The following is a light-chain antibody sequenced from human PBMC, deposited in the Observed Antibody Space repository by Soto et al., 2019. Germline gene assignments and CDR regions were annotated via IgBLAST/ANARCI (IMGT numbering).Light chain of an antibody. Sequence: QSVLTQPASVSGSPGQSITISCTGTSSDVGGYNYVSWYQQHPGKAPKLMIYDVSNRPSGVSNRFSGSKSGNTASLTISGLQAEDGADYYCSSYTSSSTLYVFGTGNKLTVL. CDR1: SSDVGGYNY. J-gene: IGLJ1*01. V-gene: IGLV2-14*01. CDR2: DVS. CDR3: SSYTSSSTLYV.